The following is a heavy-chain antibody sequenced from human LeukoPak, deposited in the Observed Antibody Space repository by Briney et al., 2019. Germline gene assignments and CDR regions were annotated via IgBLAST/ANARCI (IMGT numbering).Heavy chain of an antibody. CDR2: FHHTGTT. J-gene: IGHJ2*01. Sequence: SETLSLTCTVSDYSISSTAYWGWFRQPPGKGLEWIGNFHHTGTTYYNPSLKSRLTISVETSKNQFYLSLSSVTAADTAVYYCARAPPGGGYWFFDLWGRGTLVTVSS. V-gene: IGHV4-38-2*02. CDR1: DYSISSTAY. CDR3: ARAPPGGGYWFFDL. D-gene: IGHD2-8*02.